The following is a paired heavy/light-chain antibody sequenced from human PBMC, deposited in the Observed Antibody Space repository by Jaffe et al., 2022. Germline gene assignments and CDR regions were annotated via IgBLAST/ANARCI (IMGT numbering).Heavy chain of an antibody. CDR1: GFSLSTRAVA. D-gene: IGHD3-22*01. CDR2: IYGDDNK. CDR3: AHRREVSDRAWLDP. Sequence: QITLKESGPTLVKPTETLTLTCTFSGFSLSTRAVAVAWIRQPPGKALEWLALIYGDDNKRYSPSLKNRLTITKDTSKNQVVLTMTYMDPVDTATYFCAHRREVSDRAWLDPWGQGIQVTVSS. J-gene: IGHJ5*02. V-gene: IGHV2-5*02.
Light chain of an antibody. CDR3: QQADSFPLT. J-gene: IGKJ4*01. Sequence: DIQMTQSPSSVSASVGDRVTITCRASQGIYSWLAWYQQKPGKAPNLLIYGASSLQSGVPSRFSGSGSGTDFTLTISSLQPEDFATYYCQQADSFPLTFGGGTKVAIK. CDR2: GAS. CDR1: QGIYSW. V-gene: IGKV1-12*01.